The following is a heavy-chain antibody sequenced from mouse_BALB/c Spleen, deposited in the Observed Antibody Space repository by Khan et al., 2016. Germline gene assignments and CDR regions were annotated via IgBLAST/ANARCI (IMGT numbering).Heavy chain of an antibody. Sequence: EVQLQESGPGLVKPSQSLSLTCSVTGYSITSGYYWNWIRQFPGNKLEWMGYISYDGSNNYNPSLKNRISITRDTSKNKFFLKLNSVATEDTATYYCARGGYGNYVHYFDYWGHGTTLTVSS. CDR2: ISYDGSN. D-gene: IGHD2-1*01. J-gene: IGHJ2*01. CDR3: ARGGYGNYVHYFDY. CDR1: GYSITSGYY. V-gene: IGHV3-6*02.